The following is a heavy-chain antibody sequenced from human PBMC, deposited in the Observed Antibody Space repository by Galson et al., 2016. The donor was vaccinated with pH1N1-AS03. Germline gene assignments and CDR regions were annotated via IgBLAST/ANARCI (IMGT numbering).Heavy chain of an antibody. D-gene: IGHD3/OR15-3a*01. V-gene: IGHV3-30*01. CDR1: GFTFSSYA. J-gene: IGHJ6*03. CDR3: ARDHDFWTGYSGGYYYYIDV. CDR2: ISYDGSDK. Sequence: SLRLSCAVSGFTFSSYAMHWVRQAPGKGLEWVAVISYDGSDKYYVDSVKGRHTISRDNSKNTLYLQMNSLRAEDTAVYYCARDHDFWTGYSGGYYYYIDVWGKGTTVTVSS.